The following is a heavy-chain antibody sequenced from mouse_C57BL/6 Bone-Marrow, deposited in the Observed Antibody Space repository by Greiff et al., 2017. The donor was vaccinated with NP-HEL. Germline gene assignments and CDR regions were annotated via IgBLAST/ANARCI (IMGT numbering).Heavy chain of an antibody. Sequence: VQLQESDAELVKPGASVKISCKVSGYTFTDHTIHWMKQRPEQGLEWIGYIYPRDGSTKYNEKFKGKATLTADKSSSTAYMQLNSLTSEDSAVYFCARSDYYCSSSYYYAMDYWGQGTSVTVSS. CDR2: IYPRDGST. CDR1: GYTFTDHT. J-gene: IGHJ4*01. D-gene: IGHD1-1*01. CDR3: ARSDYYCSSSYYYAMDY. V-gene: IGHV1-78*01.